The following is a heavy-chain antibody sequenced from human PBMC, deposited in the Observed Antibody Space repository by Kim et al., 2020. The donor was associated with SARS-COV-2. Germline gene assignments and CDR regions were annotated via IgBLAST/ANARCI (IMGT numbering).Heavy chain of an antibody. Sequence: ASVKVSCKASGYTFTGYYMHWVRQAPGQGLEWMGWINPNSGGTNYAQKFQGWVTMTRDTSISTAYMELSRLRSDDTAVYYCARLGSQYDSSGYYYYYYGMDVWGQGTTVTVSS. J-gene: IGHJ6*02. CDR3: ARLGSQYDSSGYYYYYYGMDV. D-gene: IGHD3-22*01. CDR2: INPNSGGT. V-gene: IGHV1-2*04. CDR1: GYTFTGYY.